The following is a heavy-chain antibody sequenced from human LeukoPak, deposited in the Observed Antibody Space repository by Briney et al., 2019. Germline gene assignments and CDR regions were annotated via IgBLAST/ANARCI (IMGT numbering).Heavy chain of an antibody. CDR2: ISGSGGRT. CDR1: GFTFSNYA. CDR3: AKRPSSGWLPPY. V-gene: IGHV3-23*01. D-gene: IGHD6-19*01. J-gene: IGHJ4*02. Sequence: PGGSLRLSCAASGFTFSNYAMSWVRQAPGKGLEWVSAISGSGGRTYYADSVKGRFTISRDNSNSRNTLYLQMNSLRAEDTAVYYCAKRPSSGWLPPYWGQGTLVTVSS.